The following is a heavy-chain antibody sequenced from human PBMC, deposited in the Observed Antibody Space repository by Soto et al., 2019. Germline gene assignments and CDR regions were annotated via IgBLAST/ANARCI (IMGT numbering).Heavy chain of an antibody. Sequence: ASVKVSCKASGYTFTGYYMHWVRQAPGQGLEWMGWINPNSGGTNYSQKFQGRVTITRDTSASTAYMELSSLRSEDTAVYYCARDRVGYGSSWYIDYWGQGTLVTVSS. V-gene: IGHV1-2*02. CDR1: GYTFTGYY. D-gene: IGHD6-13*01. CDR2: INPNSGGT. CDR3: ARDRVGYGSSWYIDY. J-gene: IGHJ4*02.